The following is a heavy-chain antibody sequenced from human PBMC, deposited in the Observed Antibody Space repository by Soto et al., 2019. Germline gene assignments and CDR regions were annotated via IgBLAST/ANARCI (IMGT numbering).Heavy chain of an antibody. CDR2: IYYSGST. CDR3: AKYVSRGDWHSGAHNWFDP. CDR1: GGSISSGGYY. D-gene: IGHD2-21*02. Sequence: SETLSLTCTVSGGSISSGGYYWSWIRQHPGKGLEWIGYIYYSGSTYYNPSLKSRVTISVDTSKNQFSLKLSSVTAADTAVYYCAKYVSRGDWHSGAHNWFDPWGQGTLVTVSS. J-gene: IGHJ5*02. V-gene: IGHV4-31*03.